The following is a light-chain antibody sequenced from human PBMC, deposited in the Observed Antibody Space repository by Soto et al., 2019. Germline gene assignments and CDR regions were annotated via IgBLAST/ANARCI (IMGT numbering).Light chain of an antibody. Sequence: QSVLTQPPSASGSPGQSVTISCTGTSSDVSGYYYVSWYQHHPGKAPKLLIYEVSKRPSGVPHRFSGSKSGNTASLTVSGLQAEDEADYYCSSYAGSNVYVFGTGTKVTVL. CDR2: EVS. J-gene: IGLJ1*01. CDR1: SSDVSGYYY. CDR3: SSYAGSNVYV. V-gene: IGLV2-8*01.